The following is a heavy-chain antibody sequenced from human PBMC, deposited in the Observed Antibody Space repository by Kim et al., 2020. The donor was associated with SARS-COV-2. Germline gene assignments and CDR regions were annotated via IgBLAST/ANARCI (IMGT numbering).Heavy chain of an antibody. CDR1: GYTFTGYY. CDR2: INPNSGGT. J-gene: IGHJ4*02. Sequence: ASVKVSCKTSGYTFTGYYMHWVRQAPGQGLEWMGWINPNSGGTDYAQKFQGRVTMTKDTSISTAYMELSRLRSDDTATYYCAPSANSYYFDYWGQGTLVTVSS. CDR3: APSANSYYFDY. V-gene: IGHV1-2*02.